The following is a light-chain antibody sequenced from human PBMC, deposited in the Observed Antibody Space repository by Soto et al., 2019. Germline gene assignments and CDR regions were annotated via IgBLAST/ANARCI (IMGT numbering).Light chain of an antibody. CDR1: QSISSY. CDR3: QKYNSAPPT. J-gene: IGKJ4*01. Sequence: DIQMTQSPSSLSASVGDRVTITCRASQSISSYLNWYQQKPGKAPKLLIYAASSLQSGVPSRFSGSGSGTDFTLTTSSLQPEDVATYYCQKYNSAPPTFGGGTKV. V-gene: IGKV1-39*01. CDR2: AAS.